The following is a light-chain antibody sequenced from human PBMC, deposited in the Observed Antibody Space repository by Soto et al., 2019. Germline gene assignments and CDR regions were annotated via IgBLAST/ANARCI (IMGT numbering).Light chain of an antibody. Sequence: DIQLTKSLSPLFAPVGARVPILFRAGRGLINRLAWYQQKPGKAPKLLIYDASTLESGVSSRFSGTGSETECTLTITDLQADDLATYFCHQYKTYSTFGQGTKVEIK. J-gene: IGKJ1*01. CDR1: RGLINR. CDR3: HQYKTYST. V-gene: IGKV1-5*02. CDR2: DAS.